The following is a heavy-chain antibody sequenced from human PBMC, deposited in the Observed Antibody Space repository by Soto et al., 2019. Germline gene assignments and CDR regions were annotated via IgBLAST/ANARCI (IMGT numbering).Heavy chain of an antibody. Sequence: GGSLRLSCVASGFAFDQYWMHWVRQAAGKGLEWVSRISDDGARIDYADFVKGRFTIARDNAKNTLFLQMRSLRGEDTAVYYCARGARPSSTGTGGLWGRGALVTVSS. V-gene: IGHV3-74*01. CDR2: ISDDGARI. D-gene: IGHD1-1*01. J-gene: IGHJ4*02. CDR3: ARGARPSSTGTGGL. CDR1: GFAFDQYW.